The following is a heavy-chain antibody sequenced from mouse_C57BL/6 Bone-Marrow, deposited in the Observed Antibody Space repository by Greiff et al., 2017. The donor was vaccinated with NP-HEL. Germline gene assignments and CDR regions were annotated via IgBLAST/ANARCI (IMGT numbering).Heavy chain of an antibody. Sequence: QVQLQQSGPGLVAPSQSLSITCTVSGFSLTSYAISWVRQPPGKGLEWLGVIWTGGGTNYNSALKSRLSLSKDNSKSQVFLKMNSLQTDDTARYYCARNPPWYYYGSSPPYAMDYWGQGTSVTVSS. J-gene: IGHJ4*01. V-gene: IGHV2-9-1*01. D-gene: IGHD1-1*01. CDR3: ARNPPWYYYGSSPPYAMDY. CDR1: GFSLTSYA. CDR2: IWTGGGT.